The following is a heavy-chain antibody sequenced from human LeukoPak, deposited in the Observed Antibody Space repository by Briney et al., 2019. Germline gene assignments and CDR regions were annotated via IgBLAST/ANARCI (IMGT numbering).Heavy chain of an antibody. CDR1: GESFSGYY. CDR2: INHSGST. V-gene: IGHV4-34*01. J-gene: IGHJ3*02. D-gene: IGHD6-19*01. Sequence: SETLSLTCAVYGESFSGYYWSWIRQPPGKGLEWIGEINHSGSTNYNPSLKSRVTISVDTSKNQFSLKLSSVTAADTAVYYCARADTSKTGYSSGWYRRAGAFDIWGQGTMVTVSS. CDR3: ARADTSKTGYSSGWYRRAGAFDI.